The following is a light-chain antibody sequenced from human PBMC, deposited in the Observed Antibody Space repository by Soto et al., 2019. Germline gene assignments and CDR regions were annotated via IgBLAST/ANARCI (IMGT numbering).Light chain of an antibody. J-gene: IGLJ1*01. CDR1: SSNIGTSS. CDR3: AAWDDSLNGHV. CDR2: TTN. Sequence: QXVLTHPHSASGTPGQRVTISCSQSSSNIGTSSVHWFQQLPGTAPKLLISTTNQRPSGVPERYSGSKSGTSASMAISGLQSEDEADYYCAAWDDSLNGHVFGTGTKVTVL. V-gene: IGLV1-44*01.